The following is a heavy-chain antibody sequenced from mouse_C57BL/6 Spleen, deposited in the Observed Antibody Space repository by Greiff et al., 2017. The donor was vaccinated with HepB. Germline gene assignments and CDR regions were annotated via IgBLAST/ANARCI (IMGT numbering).Heavy chain of an antibody. CDR2: IDPSDSYT. CDR3: ASKGDYGSSHLFDY. D-gene: IGHD1-1*01. V-gene: IGHV1-50*01. CDR1: GYTFTSYW. Sequence: VQLQQSGAELVKPGASVKLSCKASGYTFTSYWMQWVKQRPGQGLEWIGEIDPSDSYTNYNQKFKGKATLTVDTSSSTAYMQLSSLTSEDSAVYYCASKGDYGSSHLFDYWGQGTTLTVSS. J-gene: IGHJ2*01.